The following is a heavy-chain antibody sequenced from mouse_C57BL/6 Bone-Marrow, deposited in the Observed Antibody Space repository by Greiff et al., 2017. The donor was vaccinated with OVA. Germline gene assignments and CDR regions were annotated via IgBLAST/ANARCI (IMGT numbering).Heavy chain of an antibody. D-gene: IGHD2-1*01. CDR1: GYAFTNYL. CDR3: ARSIYYGNYRGYFDY. V-gene: IGHV1-54*01. J-gene: IGHJ2*01. CDR2: INPGSGGT. Sequence: QVQLQQSGAELVRPGTSVKVSCKASGYAFTNYLIEWVKQRPGQGLEWIGVINPGSGGTNYNEKFKGKATLTADKSSSTAYMQLSSLTSEDSAVYFCARSIYYGNYRGYFDYWGQGTTLTVSS.